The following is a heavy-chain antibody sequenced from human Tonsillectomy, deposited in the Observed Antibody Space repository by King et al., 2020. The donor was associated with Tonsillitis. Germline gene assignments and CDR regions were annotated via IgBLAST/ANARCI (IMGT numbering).Heavy chain of an antibody. CDR3: ARDLITSNAWYYFFDY. CDR1: GFNFRSHW. V-gene: IGHV3-7*01. D-gene: IGHD1-20*01. Sequence: QLVQSGGGLVQPGGSLRLSCAVSGFNFRSHWMSWVRQAPGKGLEWVADIKHDGSETYYVDSVRGRFTISRDDPQNSLYLQMDSLRVEDTAVYYCARDLITSNAWYYFFDYWGQGTRVSVSS. CDR2: IKHDGSET. J-gene: IGHJ4*02.